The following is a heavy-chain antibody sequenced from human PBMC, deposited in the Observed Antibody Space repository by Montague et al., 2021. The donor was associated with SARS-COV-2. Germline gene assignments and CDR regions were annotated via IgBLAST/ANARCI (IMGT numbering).Heavy chain of an antibody. CDR3: ARRGSSVWGVTVNAELGY. CDR1: GGSFSGYY. V-gene: IGHV4-34*01. J-gene: IGHJ4*02. D-gene: IGHD3-10*01. Sequence: SETLSLTCAVYGGSFSGYYWSWIRQPPEKGLEWIGEINQSGRTNNNPSLKSRVIISVDTSKNQSSLKLSSVTAADTAVYYCARRGSSVWGVTVNAELGYWGQGILVIVSS. CDR2: INQSGRT.